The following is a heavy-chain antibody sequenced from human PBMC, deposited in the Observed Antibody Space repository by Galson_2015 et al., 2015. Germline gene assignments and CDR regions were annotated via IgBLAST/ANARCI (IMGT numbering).Heavy chain of an antibody. CDR1: GYSFTSYW. CDR3: ARHISNGPLYYYYYMDV. V-gene: IGHV5-51*01. J-gene: IGHJ6*03. CDR2: IYPGDSDT. Sequence: QSGAEVKKPGESLTISCKGSGYSFTSYWIGWVRQMPGKGLEWMGIIYPGDSDTRYSPSFQGQVTISADKSISTAYLQWSSLKASDTAMYYCARHISNGPLYYYYYMDVWGKGTTVTVSS. D-gene: IGHD2-8*01.